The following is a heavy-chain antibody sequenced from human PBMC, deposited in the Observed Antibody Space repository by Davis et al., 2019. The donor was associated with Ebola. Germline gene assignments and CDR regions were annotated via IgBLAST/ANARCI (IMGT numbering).Heavy chain of an antibody. D-gene: IGHD2-15*01. Sequence: ASVKVSCKASRYTFTSYYIHWVRQAPGQGLEWMGIMNPSAGSTSYAQKFQGRVTMTRDTSTSTVYMELSSLRSEDTAVYYCARGTCSGGNCYEVEYGGSMDVWGKGTTVTVSS. J-gene: IGHJ6*04. CDR3: ARGTCSGGNCYEVEYGGSMDV. CDR2: MNPSAGST. V-gene: IGHV1-46*01. CDR1: RYTFTSYY.